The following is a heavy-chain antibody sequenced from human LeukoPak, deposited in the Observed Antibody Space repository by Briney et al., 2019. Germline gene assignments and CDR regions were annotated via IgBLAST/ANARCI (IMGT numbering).Heavy chain of an antibody. CDR1: GFTFSSYA. V-gene: IGHV3-23*01. Sequence: AGGSLRLPCAVSGFTFSSYAMNWVRQAPGKGLEWVSGISGSGAGTYYADSVKGRFTISRDNSKNTLYLQMNSLRAEDTAVYYCARLNLGYGYFLEATKHDYWGQGTLVTVSS. D-gene: IGHD5-18*01. CDR3: ARLNLGYGYFLEATKHDY. J-gene: IGHJ4*02. CDR2: ISGSGAGT.